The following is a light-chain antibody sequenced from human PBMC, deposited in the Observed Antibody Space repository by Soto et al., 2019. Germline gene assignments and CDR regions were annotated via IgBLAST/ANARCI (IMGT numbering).Light chain of an antibody. V-gene: IGLV2-14*01. CDR2: EVS. Sequence: QSALTQPASVSGSPGQSITISCTGTSSDVGAHNFVSWYQQHPGKAPKLMIYEVSNRPSGVSDRFSGSKSGNTASLTISGLQAEDEADYYCSSYTNTAARVFGTGTKLTVL. J-gene: IGLJ1*01. CDR1: SSDVGAHNF. CDR3: SSYTNTAARV.